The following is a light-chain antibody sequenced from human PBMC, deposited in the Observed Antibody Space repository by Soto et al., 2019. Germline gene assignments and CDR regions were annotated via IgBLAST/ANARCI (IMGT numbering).Light chain of an antibody. Sequence: IQLTHSPSSLSASLGDIVAITCRAIHGISSYLASYQQKPAKAPKLLIYAASTLQSAVPSRFSGSGSGTDFTLTISTLQPEDFATHYCQQLNSHSIPFGQGTRLAIK. CDR2: AAS. V-gene: IGKV1-9*01. CDR3: QQLNSHSIP. J-gene: IGKJ5*01. CDR1: HGISSY.